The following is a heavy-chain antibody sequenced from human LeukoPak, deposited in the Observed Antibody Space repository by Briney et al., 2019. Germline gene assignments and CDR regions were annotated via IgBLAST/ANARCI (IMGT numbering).Heavy chain of an antibody. CDR1: GYTFTSYH. Sequence: ASVKVSCKASGYTFTSYHMHWVRQAPGQGLEWMGIINPSGGSTSYAQKFQGRVTMTRDTSTSTVYMELSSLRSEDTAVYYCARDAQAVAGTGAYNWFDPWGQGTLVTVSS. D-gene: IGHD6-19*01. CDR2: INPSGGST. V-gene: IGHV1-46*01. J-gene: IGHJ5*02. CDR3: ARDAQAVAGTGAYNWFDP.